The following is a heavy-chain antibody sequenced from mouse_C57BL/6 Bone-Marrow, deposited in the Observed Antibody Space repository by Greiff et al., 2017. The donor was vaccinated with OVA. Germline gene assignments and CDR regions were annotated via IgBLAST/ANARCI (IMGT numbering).Heavy chain of an antibody. J-gene: IGHJ3*01. Sequence: QVQLKQPGAELVRPGSSVKLSCKASGYTFTSYWMDWVKQRPGQGLEWIGNIYPSDSETHYNQKFKDKATLTVDKSSSTAYMQLSSLTSEDSAVYYCARRRIYDGYYVWFAYWGQGTLVTVSA. V-gene: IGHV1-61*01. CDR1: GYTFTSYW. D-gene: IGHD2-3*01. CDR3: ARRRIYDGYYVWFAY. CDR2: IYPSDSET.